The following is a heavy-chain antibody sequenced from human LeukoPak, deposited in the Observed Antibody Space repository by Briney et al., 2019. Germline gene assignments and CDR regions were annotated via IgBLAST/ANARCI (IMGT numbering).Heavy chain of an antibody. CDR2: IYTSGST. CDR3: ARDGRPGIAARPPPGYYYYYMDV. D-gene: IGHD6-6*01. Sequence: RPSETLSLTCTVSGGSISSYYWSWIRQPAGKGLEWFGRIYTSGSTNYNPSLKSRVTISVDKSKNQFSLKLSSVTAADTAVYYCARDGRPGIAARPPPGYYYYYMDVWGKGTTVTVSS. J-gene: IGHJ6*03. CDR1: GGSISSYY. V-gene: IGHV4-4*07.